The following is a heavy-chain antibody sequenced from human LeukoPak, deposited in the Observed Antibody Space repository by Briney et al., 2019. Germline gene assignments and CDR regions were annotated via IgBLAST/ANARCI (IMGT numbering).Heavy chain of an antibody. J-gene: IGHJ4*02. Sequence: ASVKVSCKASGYTFTGYYMHWVRQAPGQRLEWMGWINPNSGGTNYAQKFQGRVTMTRDTSISTAYMELSRLRSDDTAVYYCARGSRAITMVRGAKEFDYWGQGTLVTVSS. D-gene: IGHD3-10*01. V-gene: IGHV1-2*02. CDR1: GYTFTGYY. CDR3: ARGSRAITMVRGAKEFDY. CDR2: INPNSGGT.